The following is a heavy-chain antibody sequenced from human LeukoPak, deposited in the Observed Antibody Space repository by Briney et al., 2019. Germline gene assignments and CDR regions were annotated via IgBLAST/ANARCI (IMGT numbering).Heavy chain of an antibody. CDR2: ISGSGGST. V-gene: IGHV3-23*01. CDR1: GFTFSSYA. Sequence: GGSLRLSCAASGFTFSSYAMSWVRQAPGKGLEWVSAISGSGGSTYYADSVKGRFTISRDNSKNTLYLQMNGLRAEDTAVYYCAKGLDIVVVPAAIPYYYYGMDVWGQGTTVTVSS. D-gene: IGHD2-2*02. J-gene: IGHJ6*02. CDR3: AKGLDIVVVPAAIPYYYYGMDV.